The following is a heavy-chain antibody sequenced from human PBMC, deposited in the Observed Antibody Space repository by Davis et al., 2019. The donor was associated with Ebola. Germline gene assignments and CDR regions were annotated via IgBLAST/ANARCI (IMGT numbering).Heavy chain of an antibody. J-gene: IGHJ6*02. Sequence: GGSLRLSCAASGFTFSSYSMNWVRQAPGKGLEWVSYISSSSSTIYYADSVKGRFTISRDNAKNSLYLQMNSLRDEDTAVYYCARERQLLFSYGMDVWGQGTTVTVSS. D-gene: IGHD2-2*01. V-gene: IGHV3-48*02. CDR1: GFTFSSYS. CDR3: ARERQLLFSYGMDV. CDR2: ISSSSSTI.